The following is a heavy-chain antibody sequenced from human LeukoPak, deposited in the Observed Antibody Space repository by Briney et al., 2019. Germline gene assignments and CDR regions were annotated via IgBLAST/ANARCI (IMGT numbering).Heavy chain of an antibody. CDR1: AGSISRSTYY. V-gene: IGHV4-39*07. Sequence: SETLSLTCTVSAGSISRSTYYWGWIRQPPGKGLEWIGSIYYSGSTYYNSSLKSRVTISLDTSKNQFSLRLTSVTAADTAVYYCASHYYDSSGYLFDSWGRGSLVTVSS. D-gene: IGHD3-22*01. CDR2: IYYSGST. J-gene: IGHJ4*02. CDR3: ASHYYDSSGYLFDS.